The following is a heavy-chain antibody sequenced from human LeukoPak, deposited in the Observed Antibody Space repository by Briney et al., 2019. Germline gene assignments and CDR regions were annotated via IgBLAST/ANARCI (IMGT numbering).Heavy chain of an antibody. D-gene: IGHD3-16*02. V-gene: IGHV3-66*01. CDR3: ARDSPSTFGGVIGYFDY. Sequence: GGSLRLSCAASGFTVSSNYMSWVRQAPGKGLEWVSVIHSGGSTYHADSVKGRFTISRDNSKNTLYLQMNSLRAEDTAVYYCARDSPSTFGGVIGYFDYWGQGTLVTVSS. CDR2: IHSGGST. J-gene: IGHJ4*02. CDR1: GFTVSSNY.